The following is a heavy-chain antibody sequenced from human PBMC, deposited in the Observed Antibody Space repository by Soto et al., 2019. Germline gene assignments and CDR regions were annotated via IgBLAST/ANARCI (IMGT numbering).Heavy chain of an antibody. CDR3: ARGRYGDY. CDR1: GYAFTTYG. CDR2: ISAHNGNT. V-gene: IGHV1-18*01. D-gene: IGHD1-1*01. J-gene: IGHJ4*02. Sequence: QVHLVQSGAEVKKPGPSLKVSCKGSGYAFTTYGITWVRQAPGQGLEWMGWISAHNGNTNYAQKLQGRVTVTRDTSTSTAYMELRSLRSDDTAVYYCARGRYGDYWGQGALVTVSS.